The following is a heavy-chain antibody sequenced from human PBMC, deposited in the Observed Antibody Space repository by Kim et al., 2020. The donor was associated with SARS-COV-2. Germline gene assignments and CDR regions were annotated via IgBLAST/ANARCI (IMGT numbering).Heavy chain of an antibody. V-gene: IGHV3-48*03. D-gene: IGHD4-17*01. Sequence: GGSLRPSCEASGFTFSSHEINWVRQAPGKGLEWISYVSANGRTIYYADSVKGRFTISRDNAKNSLYLQMNSLRAEDTALYYCARETTVSPDALDIWGQGTMVIVS. CDR1: GFTFSSHE. CDR2: VSANGRTI. J-gene: IGHJ3*02. CDR3: ARETTVSPDALDI.